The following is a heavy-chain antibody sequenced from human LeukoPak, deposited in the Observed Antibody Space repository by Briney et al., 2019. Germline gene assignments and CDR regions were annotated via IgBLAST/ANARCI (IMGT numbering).Heavy chain of an antibody. Sequence: GESLKISCKGSGYTFTNSWIVWVRQMPGKGLEWMGIIYPGDSDTRYSPSFQGQVTISADKSISTVYVQWSSLKASDSAIYYCATAVAQTHAFDFWGQGTMVTVSS. V-gene: IGHV5-51*01. CDR1: GYTFTNSW. J-gene: IGHJ3*01. CDR2: IYPGDSDT. CDR3: ATAVAQTHAFDF. D-gene: IGHD4-23*01.